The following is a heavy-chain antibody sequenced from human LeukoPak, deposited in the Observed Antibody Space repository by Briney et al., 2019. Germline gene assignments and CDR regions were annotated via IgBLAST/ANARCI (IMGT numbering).Heavy chain of an antibody. Sequence: SETLSLTCTVSGGSISSYYWSWIRQPPGKGLGWIGYIYYSGSTNYNPSLKSRVTISVDTSKNQFSLKLSSVTAADTAVYYCARYSGSYSVPYYFDYWGQGTLVTVSS. J-gene: IGHJ4*02. CDR1: GGSISSYY. D-gene: IGHD1-26*01. V-gene: IGHV4-59*01. CDR2: IYYSGST. CDR3: ARYSGSYSVPYYFDY.